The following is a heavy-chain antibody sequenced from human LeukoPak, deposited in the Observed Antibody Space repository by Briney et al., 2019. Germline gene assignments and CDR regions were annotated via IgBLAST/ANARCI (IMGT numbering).Heavy chain of an antibody. V-gene: IGHV1-46*01. CDR3: ARDGEVVTNGVWDY. J-gene: IGHJ4*02. CDR2: INPSGGST. D-gene: IGHD2-21*02. CDR1: GGGTFRNYA. Sequence: ASVKVSCKASGGGTFRNYAFNWVRLAPGQRPQWMGIINPSGGSTSYAQKFQGRVTMTRDTSTSTVYMELSSLRSEDTAVYYCARDGEVVTNGVWDYWGQGTLVTVSS.